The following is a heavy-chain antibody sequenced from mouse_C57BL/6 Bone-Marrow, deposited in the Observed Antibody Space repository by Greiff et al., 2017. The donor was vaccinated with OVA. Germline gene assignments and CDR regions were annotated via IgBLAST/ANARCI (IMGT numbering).Heavy chain of an antibody. Sequence: EVHLVESGGDLVKPGGSLKLSCAASGFTFSSYGMSWVRQTPDKRLEWVATISSGGSYTYYPDSVKGRFTISSDNAKNTLYLQMSSLKSEDTAMYYCARRGFYYDYDRYFDVWGTGTTVTVSS. J-gene: IGHJ1*03. V-gene: IGHV5-6*01. CDR1: GFTFSSYG. CDR3: ARRGFYYDYDRYFDV. CDR2: ISSGGSYT. D-gene: IGHD2-4*01.